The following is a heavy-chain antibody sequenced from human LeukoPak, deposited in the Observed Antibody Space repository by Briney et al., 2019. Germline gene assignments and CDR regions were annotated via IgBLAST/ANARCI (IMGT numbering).Heavy chain of an antibody. J-gene: IGHJ4*02. V-gene: IGHV3-74*01. D-gene: IGHD4/OR15-4a*01. Sequence: GGSLRLSCAASGFTFSSYWMHWVRQAPGKGLVWVSRINSDGSSTIYADSVKGRFTISRDNAKNTLYLQMNSLRAEDTAVYYCARVEDYGGDDYWGQGTLVTVSS. CDR1: GFTFSSYW. CDR3: ARVEDYGGDDY. CDR2: INSDGSST.